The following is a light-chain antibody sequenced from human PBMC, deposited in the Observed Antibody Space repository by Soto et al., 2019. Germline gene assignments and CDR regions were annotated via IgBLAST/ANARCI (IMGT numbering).Light chain of an antibody. Sequence: DIHMTQSPSSVSASVGDRVTITCRASQGTSSWLAWYQQKPGQAPKLLIYTVSSLHSGDPSRFSGSGSGTDFTLTISSLQPEDFATYYCQQANSFPLTFGGGTKVEIK. CDR2: TVS. CDR1: QGTSSW. J-gene: IGKJ4*01. V-gene: IGKV1-12*01. CDR3: QQANSFPLT.